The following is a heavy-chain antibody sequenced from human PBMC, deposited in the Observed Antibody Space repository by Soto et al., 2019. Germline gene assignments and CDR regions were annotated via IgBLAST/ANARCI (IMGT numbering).Heavy chain of an antibody. V-gene: IGHV3-49*03. J-gene: IGHJ4*02. CDR2: ISGTTYGGTA. Sequence: GSLRLSCSASGFTFPDHAVSWFRQAPGKGPEWVSLISGTTYGGTAEYAASVRGRFIVSREDSKRIVYLQMNSLKTEDTAVYYCSGHGGFSAPWGPGTLVTVSS. D-gene: IGHD3-16*01. CDR3: SGHGGFSAP. CDR1: GFTFPDHA.